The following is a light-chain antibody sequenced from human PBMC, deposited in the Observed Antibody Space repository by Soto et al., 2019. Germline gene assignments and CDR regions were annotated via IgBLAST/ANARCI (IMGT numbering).Light chain of an antibody. Sequence: DIGMTKSQSSLSASVGDRVTIPCQASQAISNYLNWYQQKPGKAPKLLIYGASNLETGVPSRFSGSGSGRDFTFTINSLHAEDIATYYCHQYDNPPLTFGGGTKVEIK. CDR2: GAS. J-gene: IGKJ4*01. CDR1: QAISNY. V-gene: IGKV1-33*01. CDR3: HQYDNPPLT.